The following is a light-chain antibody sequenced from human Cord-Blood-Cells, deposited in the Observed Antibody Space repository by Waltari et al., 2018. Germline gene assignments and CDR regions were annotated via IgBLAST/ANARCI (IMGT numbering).Light chain of an antibody. CDR2: WAS. V-gene: IGKV4-1*01. Sequence: DIVVTQYADSLGVSLGVTATINCKSSQSVLYSSNNKNYLAWYQQKPGQPPKLLIYWASTRESGVPDRFSGSGSGTDFTLTISSLQAEDVAVYYCQQYYSTPYTFGGGTKLEIK. CDR1: QSVLYSSNNKNY. CDR3: QQYYSTPYT. J-gene: IGKJ2*01.